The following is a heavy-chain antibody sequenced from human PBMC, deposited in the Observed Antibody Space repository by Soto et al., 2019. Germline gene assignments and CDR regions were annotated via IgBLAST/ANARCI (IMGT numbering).Heavy chain of an antibody. D-gene: IGHD3-22*01. CDR2: IYHSGST. CDR1: GYSISSVYY. V-gene: IGHV4-38-2*01. Sequence: PSETLSLTCAVSGYSISSVYYWGWIRQPPGKGLEWIGSIYHSGSTYYNPSLKSRVTISVDTSKNQFSLKLSSVTAADTAVYYCARSDSSGYDAFDIWGQGTMVTVSS. J-gene: IGHJ3*02. CDR3: ARSDSSGYDAFDI.